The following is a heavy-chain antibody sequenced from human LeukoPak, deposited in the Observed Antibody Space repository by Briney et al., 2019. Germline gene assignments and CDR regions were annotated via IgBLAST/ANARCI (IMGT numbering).Heavy chain of an antibody. V-gene: IGHV3-74*01. CDR1: GFTFSSYW. D-gene: IGHD6-6*01. Sequence: PGGSLRLSCAASGFTFSSYWMHWVRQAPGKGLVWVSRINTDGSSTSYADSVKGRFTISRDNAKNTLYLQMNSPRAEDTAVYYCARDLFRYSSSYAFDIWGQGTMVTVSS. J-gene: IGHJ3*02. CDR2: INTDGSST. CDR3: ARDLFRYSSSYAFDI.